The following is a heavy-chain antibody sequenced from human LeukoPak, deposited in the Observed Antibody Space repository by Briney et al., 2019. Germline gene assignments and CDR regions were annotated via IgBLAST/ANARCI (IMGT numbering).Heavy chain of an antibody. V-gene: IGHV4-39*01. CDR1: GGSISTSSHY. Sequence: SETLSLTCTVSGGSISTSSHYWGWIRQPPGKGLEWIGSIYYSGSTYYNPSLKSRVTISVDTSKNQFSLKLSSVTAADTAVYYCARHFPPYYYDSSGYIDYWGRGTLVTVSS. D-gene: IGHD3-22*01. J-gene: IGHJ4*02. CDR3: ARHFPPYYYDSSGYIDY. CDR2: IYYSGST.